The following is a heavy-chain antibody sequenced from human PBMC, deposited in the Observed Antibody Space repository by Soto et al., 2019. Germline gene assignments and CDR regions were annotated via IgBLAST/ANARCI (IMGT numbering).Heavy chain of an antibody. V-gene: IGHV4-31*03. D-gene: IGHD1-26*01. CDR3: AREAGSGDYFDY. CDR2: IFYSRST. Sequence: QVQLQESGPGLVKPSQTLSLTCTVSGGSISSTGYFWTWIRQHPGKGLEWIGYIFYSRSTFHNPSLKSRVTISVDTSKNQFSLELSSVTAADTAVYYCAREAGSGDYFDYWGQGTLVTVSS. J-gene: IGHJ4*02. CDR1: GGSISSTGYF.